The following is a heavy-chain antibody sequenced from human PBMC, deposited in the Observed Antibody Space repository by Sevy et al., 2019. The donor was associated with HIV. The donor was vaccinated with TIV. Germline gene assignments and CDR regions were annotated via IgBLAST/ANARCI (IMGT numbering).Heavy chain of an antibody. D-gene: IGHD6-13*01. CDR1: GFTFSSYA. V-gene: IGHV3-23*01. Sequence: GGSLRLSCAASGFTFSSYAMSWVRQAPGKGLEWVSGISGSGGSTYYADSVKGRFTISRDNSKNTLYLQMNSLRAEDTAVYYCAKDTAAGPYWYFDLWGRGTLVTVSS. J-gene: IGHJ2*01. CDR2: ISGSGGST. CDR3: AKDTAAGPYWYFDL.